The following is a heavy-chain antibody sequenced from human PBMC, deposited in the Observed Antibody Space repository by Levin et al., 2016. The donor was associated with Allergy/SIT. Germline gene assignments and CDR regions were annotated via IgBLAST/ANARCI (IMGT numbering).Heavy chain of an antibody. V-gene: IGHV3-15*01. J-gene: IGHJ1*01. Sequence: GESLKISCAASGFTFSNAWMSWVRQAPGKGLEWVGRIKSKTDGGTTDYAAPVKGRFTISRDDSKNTLYLQMNSLKTEDTAVYYCTTVHGDYEYFQHWGQGTLVTVSS. D-gene: IGHD4-17*01. CDR1: GFTFSNAW. CDR3: TTVHGDYEYFQH. CDR2: IKSKTDGGTT.